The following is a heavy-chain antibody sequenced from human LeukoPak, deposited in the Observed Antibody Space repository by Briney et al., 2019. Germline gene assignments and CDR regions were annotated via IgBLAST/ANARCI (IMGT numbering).Heavy chain of an antibody. V-gene: IGHV3-48*03. Sequence: GGSLRLSCAASGFTFRSYEMNWVRQAPGKGLEWVSYISTSGSVIHADSVRGRFTISRDNAKNTLYLQMNSLRAEDTAVYYCARSSGSYRPFDSWGQGTLVTVSS. D-gene: IGHD3-22*01. CDR2: ISTSGSVI. J-gene: IGHJ4*02. CDR3: ARSSGSYRPFDS. CDR1: GFTFRSYE.